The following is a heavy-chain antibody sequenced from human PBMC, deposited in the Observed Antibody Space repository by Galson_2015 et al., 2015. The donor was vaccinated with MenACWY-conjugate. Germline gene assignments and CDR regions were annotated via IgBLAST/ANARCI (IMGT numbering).Heavy chain of an antibody. CDR3: ARDPYVDYYFDY. CDR1: GFTFGIYT. V-gene: IGHV3-48*04. D-gene: IGHD4-17*01. Sequence: SLRLSCAASGFTFGIYTMNWVRQAPGKGLEWVSYISSSSGTIYYADSVKGRFTISRDNAKNSLYLQMNSLRVEDTAMYFCARDPYVDYYFDYWGQGTLVTVSS. CDR2: ISSSSGTI. J-gene: IGHJ4*02.